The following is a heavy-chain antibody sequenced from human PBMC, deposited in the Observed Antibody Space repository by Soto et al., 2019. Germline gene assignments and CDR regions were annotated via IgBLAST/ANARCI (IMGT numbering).Heavy chain of an antibody. CDR3: ATNRGGDYVFYYYGMDV. CDR2: INPNSGGT. J-gene: IGHJ6*02. V-gene: IGHV1-2*02. CDR1: GYTFTGYY. Sequence: ASVKVSCKASGYTFTGYYMHWVRQAPGQGLEWVGWINPNSGGTNYAQKFQGRVTMTRDTSISTAYMELSRLRSDDTAVYYCATNRGGDYVFYYYGMDVWGQGTTVTVSS. D-gene: IGHD4-17*01.